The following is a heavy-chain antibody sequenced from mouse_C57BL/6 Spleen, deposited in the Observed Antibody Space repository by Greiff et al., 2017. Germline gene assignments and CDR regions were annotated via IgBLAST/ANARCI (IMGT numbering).Heavy chain of an antibody. CDR2: ISSGGSYT. D-gene: IGHD3-2*02. J-gene: IGHJ2*01. Sequence: EVKLMESGGDLVKPGGSLKLSCAASGFTFSSYGMSWVRQTPDKRLEWVATISSGGSYTYYPDSVKGRFTISRDNAKNTLYLQMSSLKSEDTAMYYGARFPDSSGYGYFDYWGQGTTLTVSS. CDR1: GFTFSSYG. CDR3: ARFPDSSGYGYFDY. V-gene: IGHV5-6*01.